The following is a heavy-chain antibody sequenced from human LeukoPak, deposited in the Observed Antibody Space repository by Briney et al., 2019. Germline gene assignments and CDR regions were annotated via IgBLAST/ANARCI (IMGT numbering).Heavy chain of an antibody. D-gene: IGHD3-10*01. CDR1: GGSFSGYY. Sequence: PSETLSLTCAVYGGSFSGYYWSWIRQPPGKGLEWIGEINHGGSTNYNPSLKSRVTISVDTSKNQFSLKLSSVTAADTAVYYCARRPRITMVRGVIRGYFDYWGQGTLVTVSS. CDR2: INHGGST. J-gene: IGHJ4*02. CDR3: ARRPRITMVRGVIRGYFDY. V-gene: IGHV4-34*01.